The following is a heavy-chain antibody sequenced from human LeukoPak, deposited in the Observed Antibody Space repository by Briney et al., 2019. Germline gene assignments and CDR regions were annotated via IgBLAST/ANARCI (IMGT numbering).Heavy chain of an antibody. CDR1: GYSFTSYW. CDR2: IYPGDSDT. CDR3: ATTAREPYYYDSSGYLPDY. V-gene: IGHV5-51*01. D-gene: IGHD3-22*01. J-gene: IGHJ4*02. Sequence: GESLKISCKGSGYSFTSYWIGWVRQMPGKGLEWMGIIYPGDSDTRYSPSFQGQVTISADKSISTAYLQWSSLKASDTAMYYCATTAREPYYYDSSGYLPDYWGQGTLVTVSS.